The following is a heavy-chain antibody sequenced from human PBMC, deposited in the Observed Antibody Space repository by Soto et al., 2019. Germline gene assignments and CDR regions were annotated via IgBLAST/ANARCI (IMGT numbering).Heavy chain of an antibody. Sequence: PSETLSLTCTVSGGSISSSSYYWGWIRQPPGKGLEWIGSIYYSGSTYYNPSLKSRVTISVDTSKNQFSLKLSSVTAADTAVYYCARLSYYDSSGYYYADYFDYWGQGPLVTVSS. CDR2: IYYSGST. CDR3: ARLSYYDSSGYYYADYFDY. J-gene: IGHJ4*02. CDR1: GGSISSSSYY. V-gene: IGHV4-39*01. D-gene: IGHD3-22*01.